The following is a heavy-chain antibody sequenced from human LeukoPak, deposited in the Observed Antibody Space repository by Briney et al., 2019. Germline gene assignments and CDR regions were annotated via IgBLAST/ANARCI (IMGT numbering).Heavy chain of an antibody. CDR2: MKPESGKT. Sequence: GASVRVSCKASGYSFTDYYLHWVRQAPGQGLEWMGWMKPESGKTGTAQRFQGRVTLTRDTSTSTAYMEVTRLTSDDTAIYYCARDKNPTVFDYRGQGTLVTVSS. J-gene: IGHJ4*01. CDR3: ARDKNPTVFDY. V-gene: IGHV1-2*02. CDR1: GYSFTDYY.